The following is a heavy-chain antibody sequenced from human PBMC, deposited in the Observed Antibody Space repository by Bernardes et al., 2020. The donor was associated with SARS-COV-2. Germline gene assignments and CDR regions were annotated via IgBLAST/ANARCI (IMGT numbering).Heavy chain of an antibody. CDR3: AILRRGSSSSPDY. CDR2: ISSSSSYI. Sequence: GSLRLSCAASGFTFSSYSMNWVRQAPGKGLEWVSSISSSSSYIYYADSVKGRFTISRDNAKNSLYLQMNSLRAEDTAVYYCAILRRGSSSSPDYWGQGTLVTVSS. V-gene: IGHV3-21*01. J-gene: IGHJ4*02. D-gene: IGHD6-6*01. CDR1: GFTFSSYS.